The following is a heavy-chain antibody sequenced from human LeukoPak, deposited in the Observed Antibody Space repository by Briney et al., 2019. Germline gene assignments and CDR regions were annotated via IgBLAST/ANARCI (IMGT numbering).Heavy chain of an antibody. J-gene: IGHJ4*02. CDR2: TYTTGST. Sequence: SETLYLTCNVSGDSISGYYWNWIRQPAGKGLEWIGRTYTTGSTSYNPSLASRVTMSVDTSKNQFSLNLNSVTAADTAFYYCARGRAYYDSSGFFNYWGQGILVTVSS. D-gene: IGHD3-22*01. V-gene: IGHV4-4*07. CDR3: ARGRAYYDSSGFFNY. CDR1: GDSISGYY.